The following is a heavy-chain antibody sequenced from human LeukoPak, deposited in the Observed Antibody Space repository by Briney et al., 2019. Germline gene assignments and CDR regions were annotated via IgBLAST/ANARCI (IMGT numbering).Heavy chain of an antibody. D-gene: IGHD3-16*01. CDR2: IYYSGST. CDR1: GGSISSRSYY. J-gene: IGHJ4*02. V-gene: IGHV4-39*01. Sequence: PSETLSLTCTVSGGSISSRSYYWGCIRQPPGKGLEWIGSIYYSGSTYYNPSLKSRVTISVDTSKNQFSLRLSSVTAADTAVYYCARTQGGNNDHWGQGTLVTVSS. CDR3: ARTQGGNNDH.